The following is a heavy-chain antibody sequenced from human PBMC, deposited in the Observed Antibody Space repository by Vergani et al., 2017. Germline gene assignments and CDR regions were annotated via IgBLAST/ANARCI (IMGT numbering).Heavy chain of an antibody. CDR2: IYYSGST. D-gene: IGHD3-3*01. CDR3: ARGAYYDFWSGYFDY. CDR1: GGSISSYY. J-gene: IGHJ4*02. V-gene: IGHV4-59*01. Sequence: QVQLQESGPGLVQPSETLSLTCTVSGGSISSYYWSWIRQPPGKGLEWIGYIYYSGSTNYNPSLKSRVTISVDTSKNQFSLKLSSVTAADTAVYYCARGAYYDFWSGYFDYWGQGTLVTVSS.